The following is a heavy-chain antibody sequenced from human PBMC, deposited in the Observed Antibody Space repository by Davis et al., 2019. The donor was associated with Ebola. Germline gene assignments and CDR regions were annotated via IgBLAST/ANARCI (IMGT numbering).Heavy chain of an antibody. J-gene: IGHJ6*04. CDR3: AGHSTSSPDYYYGLDV. Sequence: SVKVSCKVSGGIFTNYALSWVRQAPGQGLEWMGGIIPIFGTTNYAQRFQGRVTITADDSTSTAYLELSSLSSEDTAVFYCAGHSTSSPDYYYGLDVWGKGTTVTVSS. CDR1: GGIFTNYA. V-gene: IGHV1-69*13. D-gene: IGHD6-6*01. CDR2: IIPIFGTT.